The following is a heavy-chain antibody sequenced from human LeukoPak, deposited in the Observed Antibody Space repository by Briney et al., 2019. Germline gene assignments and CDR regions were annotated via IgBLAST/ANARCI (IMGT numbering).Heavy chain of an antibody. V-gene: IGHV3-7*01. CDR2: IKHDGSEE. J-gene: IGHJ4*02. CDR1: GLSIIGQW. CDR3: GYTNNFYH. Sequence: VASGLSIIGQWMNWVRQAPGQGLEWVANIKHDGSEEYYVDSVKGRFTVSRDDCRNSVSLQMNSVRAEDTAVYYCGYTNNFYHWGQGTLVVVSS. D-gene: IGHD3-16*02.